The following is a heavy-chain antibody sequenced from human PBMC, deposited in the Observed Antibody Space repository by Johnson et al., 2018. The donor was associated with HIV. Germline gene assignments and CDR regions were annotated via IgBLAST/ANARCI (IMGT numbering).Heavy chain of an antibody. D-gene: IGHD3-10*01. V-gene: IGHV3-64*01. J-gene: IGHJ3*02. CDR3: ARDVASVYGSGDHAFDI. Sequence: VQLVESGGGLVQPGRSLRLSCAASGFTFSSYAMHWVRQAPGKGLQYVSAISSNGGSTYYANSVKGRFTISRDNSRNTLYLQMGRLRVEDMAVYYCARDVASVYGSGDHAFDIWGQGTMVTVSS. CDR1: GFTFSSYA. CDR2: ISSNGGST.